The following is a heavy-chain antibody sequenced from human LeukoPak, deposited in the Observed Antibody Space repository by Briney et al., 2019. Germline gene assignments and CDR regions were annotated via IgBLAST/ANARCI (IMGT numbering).Heavy chain of an antibody. V-gene: IGHV3-23*01. Sequence: GGSLRLSCAASGFSFSGFGMHWARQAPGKGLEWVSAISGSGGSTYYADSVKGRFTISRDNSKNTLYLQMNSLRAEDTAVYYCANSPETYYYDSSGYAFDIWGQGTMVTVSS. CDR1: GFSFSGFG. J-gene: IGHJ3*02. D-gene: IGHD3-22*01. CDR2: ISGSGGST. CDR3: ANSPETYYYDSSGYAFDI.